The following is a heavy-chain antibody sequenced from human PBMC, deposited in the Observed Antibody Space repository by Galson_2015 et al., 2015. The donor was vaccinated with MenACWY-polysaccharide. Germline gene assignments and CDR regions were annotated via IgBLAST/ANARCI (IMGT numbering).Heavy chain of an antibody. CDR2: ITGSGGDT. CDR1: GFSFSSYT. Sequence: ALRLSCEASGFSFSSYTMGWVRQAPGQGLEWVSSITGSGGDTIYTDSVRGRFTISRDNARNTLYLQMNILSAEDTAVYYCTKDHGGTSCTNDFWDQGTLVTVSS. D-gene: IGHD4-23*01. V-gene: IGHV3-23*01. CDR3: TKDHGGTSCTNDF. J-gene: IGHJ4*02.